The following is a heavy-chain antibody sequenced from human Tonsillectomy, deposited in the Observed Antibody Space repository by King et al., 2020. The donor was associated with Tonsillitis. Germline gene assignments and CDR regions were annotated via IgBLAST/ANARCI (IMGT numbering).Heavy chain of an antibody. V-gene: IGHV3-74*01. CDR2: INSDGSIT. CDR3: GRVGSGWSPFDY. Sequence: VQLVESGRGLVQPGGSLRLSCAASGFTFSSYWMHWVRQAPGKGLVWVSRINSDGSITNYADSVKGRFTISRDNAKNTLYLQMNSLRAEDTAVYYCGRVGSGWSPFDYWGQGTLVTVSS. CDR1: GFTFSSYW. D-gene: IGHD6-19*01. J-gene: IGHJ4*02.